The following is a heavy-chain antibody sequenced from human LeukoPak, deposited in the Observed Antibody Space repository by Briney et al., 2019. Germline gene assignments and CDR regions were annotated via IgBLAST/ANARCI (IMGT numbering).Heavy chain of an antibody. V-gene: IGHV4-61*05. CDR2: IYYIGTT. D-gene: IGHD2-15*01. J-gene: IGHJ4*02. CDR1: GGSISSTTSY. Sequence: PSETLSLTCAVSGGSISSTTSYWGWIRQPPGKGLEWIGYIYYIGTTNYNPSLTGRITISIDTSKNQFSLKLSSVTAADTAVYYCARSLVAVATPYYFDYWGQGTLVTVSS. CDR3: ARSLVAVATPYYFDY.